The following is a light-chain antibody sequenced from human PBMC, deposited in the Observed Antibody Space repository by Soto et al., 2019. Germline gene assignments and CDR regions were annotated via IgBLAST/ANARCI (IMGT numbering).Light chain of an antibody. CDR1: QSVDHY. CDR3: QQRSNWPLYT. V-gene: IGKV3-11*01. Sequence: EIVLTQSPATLSLSPGERATLSCRASQSVDHYLAWFQQKPGQAPRLLIYDASNRATRIPARFSGSGSGTDFPLTISSLEPEDFAVYYCQQRSNWPLYTFGHGTKLQIK. CDR2: DAS. J-gene: IGKJ2*01.